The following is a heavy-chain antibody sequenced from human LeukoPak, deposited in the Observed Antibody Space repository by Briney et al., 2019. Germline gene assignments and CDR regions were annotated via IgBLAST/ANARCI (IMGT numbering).Heavy chain of an antibody. CDR1: GGTFSSYA. CDR2: IIPIFGTA. J-gene: IGHJ4*02. D-gene: IGHD6-19*01. V-gene: IGHV1-69*06. CDR3: AWSGRGWYEPISH. Sequence: SVKVSCKASGGTFSSYAISWVRQAPGQGLEWMGRIIPIFGTANYAQKFQGRVTITADKSTSTAYMELSSLRSEDTAVYYCAWSGRGWYEPISHWGQGTLVTVSS.